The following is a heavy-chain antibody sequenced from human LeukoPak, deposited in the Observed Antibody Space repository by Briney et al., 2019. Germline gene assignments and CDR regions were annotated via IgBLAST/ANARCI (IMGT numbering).Heavy chain of an antibody. D-gene: IGHD6-19*01. CDR3: AKDMSSGVFYY. CDR1: GFTFDDYD. CDR2: ISGDGGST. J-gene: IGHJ4*02. Sequence: GGTLRLSCAASGFTFDDYDMHWVSQAPGKGLEGVSLISGDGGSTYYADSVKGRFTISRDNSKNSLYLQMNSLRTEDTALYYCAKDMSSGVFYYWGQVTLVTVSS. V-gene: IGHV3-43*02.